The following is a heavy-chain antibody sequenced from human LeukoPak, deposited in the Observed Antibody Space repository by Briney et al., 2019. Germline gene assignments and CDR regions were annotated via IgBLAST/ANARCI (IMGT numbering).Heavy chain of an antibody. CDR3: ARSYYGSGSYYNWFDP. D-gene: IGHD3-10*01. Sequence: SETLSLTCVVSGGSLSGSFSSYFWTWIRQPPGEGLEWIGEINRRGNTNYNPSLKSRVTMSVDTSKNDLSLELTSLTAADTAVYYCARSYYGSGSYYNWFDPWGQGTLVTVSS. CDR1: GGSLSGSFSSYF. V-gene: IGHV4-34*01. CDR2: INRRGNT. J-gene: IGHJ5*02.